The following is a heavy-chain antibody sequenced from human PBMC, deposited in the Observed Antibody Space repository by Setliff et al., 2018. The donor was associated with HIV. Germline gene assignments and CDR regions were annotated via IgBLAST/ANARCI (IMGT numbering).Heavy chain of an antibody. D-gene: IGHD3-10*01. CDR2: ITPSGRT. V-gene: IGHV4-39*07. CDR3: ASSVGFRDF. CDR1: GGSISNGDHY. J-gene: IGHJ4*02. Sequence: PSETLSLICTVSGGSISNGDHYWAWIRRSPGKGLEWIAEITPSGRTNYSPSLKSRLSLSIESSKNQLFLKVMSVTAADSAVYYCASSVGFRDFWGQGTPVTVSS.